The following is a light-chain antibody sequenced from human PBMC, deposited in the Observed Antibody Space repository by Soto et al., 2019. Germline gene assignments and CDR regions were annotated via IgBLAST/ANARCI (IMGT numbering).Light chain of an antibody. V-gene: IGLV2-8*01. Sequence: QSALTQPPSASGSPGQSVIISCNGTSRDVGGYNYVSWYRQHPGKAPKLIIYEVTKRPSGVPDRFSGSKSGNTASLTVSGLQAEDEADYYCISFVGSNLIFGGGTKLTVL. J-gene: IGLJ2*01. CDR2: EVT. CDR1: SRDVGGYNY. CDR3: ISFVGSNLI.